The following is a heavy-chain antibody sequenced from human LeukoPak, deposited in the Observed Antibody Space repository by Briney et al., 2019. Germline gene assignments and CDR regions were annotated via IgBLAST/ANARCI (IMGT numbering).Heavy chain of an antibody. CDR3: AVKRGSAYYWDY. D-gene: IGHD3-22*01. CDR1: GGSISSGDYY. CDR2: IYHSVTT. Sequence: SETLSLTCTVSGGSISSGDYYWTWIRQTPGKGLEWIGYIYHSVTTYYNPSLKSRVTISLDTSKNQFSLRLNSVTAADTAVYYCAVKRGSAYYWDYWGQGTLGTVSS. V-gene: IGHV4-30-4*01. J-gene: IGHJ4*02.